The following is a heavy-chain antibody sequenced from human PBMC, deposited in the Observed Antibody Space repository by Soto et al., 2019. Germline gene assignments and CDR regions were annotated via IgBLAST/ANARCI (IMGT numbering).Heavy chain of an antibody. V-gene: IGHV1-18*01. Sequence: QVQLVQSGDEVRKPGSSVKVSCKASGYIFVNYGIAWVRQAPGQGLEWMGWISPYSGNTHYASKVQGRLTMTTDTXXSTAYMDLGSLTSGDTAVYYCAKVDKYVTPTTPDVWGQGTTVTVSS. D-gene: IGHD5-12*01. CDR3: AKVDKYVTPTTPDV. CDR1: GYIFVNYG. CDR2: ISPYSGNT. J-gene: IGHJ6*02.